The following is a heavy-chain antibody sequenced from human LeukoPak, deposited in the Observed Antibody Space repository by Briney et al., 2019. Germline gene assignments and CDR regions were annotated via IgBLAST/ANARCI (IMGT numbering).Heavy chain of an antibody. V-gene: IGHV3-30-3*01. CDR3: AEAGNEENRLDFQYH. D-gene: IGHD1-14*01. J-gene: IGHJ4*01. Sequence: GRSLRLSCAASGFTFSSYAMHWVRQAPGKGLEWVAVISYDGSNKYYADSVKGRFTISRDNSKNTLYLQMNSLRAEDTAGYYWAEAGNEENRLDFQYHLGQGNLVT. CDR1: GFTFSSYA. CDR2: ISYDGSNK.